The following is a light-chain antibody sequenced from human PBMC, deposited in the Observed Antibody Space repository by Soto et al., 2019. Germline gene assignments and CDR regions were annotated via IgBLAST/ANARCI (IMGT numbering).Light chain of an antibody. CDR1: SSDVGAYNY. CDR2: DVN. V-gene: IGLV2-14*01. Sequence: QSALTQPASVSGSPGQSITVSCTGTSSDVGAYNYVSWYQQHPGKAPKLMIYDVNNRPSGVSNRFSGSKSGNTASLTISGLQAEDEADYFCCSYTSSSLYVFGTGTKLTVL. CDR3: CSYTSSSLYV. J-gene: IGLJ1*01.